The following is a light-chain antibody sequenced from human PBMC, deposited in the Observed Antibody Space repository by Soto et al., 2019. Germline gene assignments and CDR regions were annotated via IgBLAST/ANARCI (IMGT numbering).Light chain of an antibody. CDR3: AAWDDSLSAWV. CDR1: NIGRKS. V-gene: IGLV3-21*02. J-gene: IGLJ3*02. Sequence: SYELTQPPSVSVAPGQTARITCEGNNIGRKSVHWYQQKAGQAPVLVVYGESDWPSGTPERFSGSKSGTSASLAISGLRSEDEADYYCAAWDDSLSAWVFGGGTKVTVL. CDR2: GES.